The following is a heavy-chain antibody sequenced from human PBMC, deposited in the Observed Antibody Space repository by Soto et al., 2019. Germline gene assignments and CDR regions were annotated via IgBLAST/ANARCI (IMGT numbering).Heavy chain of an antibody. J-gene: IGHJ4*02. V-gene: IGHV1-2*04. D-gene: IGHD6-19*01. Sequence: GASVKVSCKASGYTFTGYYMHWVRQAPGQGLEWMGWINPNSGGTNYAQKFQGWVTMTRDTSISTAYMELSRLRSDDTAVYYCAWGIAVARLYYFVYWGQGILVTVFS. CDR3: AWGIAVARLYYFVY. CDR1: GYTFTGYY. CDR2: INPNSGGT.